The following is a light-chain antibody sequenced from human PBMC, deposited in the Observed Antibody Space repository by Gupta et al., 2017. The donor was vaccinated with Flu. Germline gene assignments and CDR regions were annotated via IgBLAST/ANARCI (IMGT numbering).Light chain of an antibody. Sequence: KTARITCEGNNIDSKSVHWYQQRPGQAHVLFVYDDSDRPSGIPERFSGSNSGSTATLTVSGVEAGDEADYDCQVSATSSGHSVVFGGGTKLTVL. CDR3: QVSATSSGHSVV. CDR1: NIDSKS. V-gene: IGLV3-21*03. CDR2: DDS. J-gene: IGLJ3*02.